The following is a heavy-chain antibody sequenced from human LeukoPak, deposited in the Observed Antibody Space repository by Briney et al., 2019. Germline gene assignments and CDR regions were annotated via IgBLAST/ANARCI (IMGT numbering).Heavy chain of an antibody. D-gene: IGHD3-10*01. J-gene: IGHJ3*02. CDR3: ATMGSGSYSRDAFDI. CDR1: GYTFTSYG. Sequence: ASVKVSCKASGYTFTSYGISWVRQAPGQGLEWMGWISAYNGNTNYAQKFQGRVTMTEDTSTDTAYMELSSLRSEDTAVYYCATMGSGSYSRDAFDIWGQGTMVTVSS. V-gene: IGHV1-18*01. CDR2: ISAYNGNT.